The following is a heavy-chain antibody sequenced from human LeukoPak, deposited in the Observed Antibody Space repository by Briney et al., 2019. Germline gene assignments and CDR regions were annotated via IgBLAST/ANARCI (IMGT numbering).Heavy chain of an antibody. V-gene: IGHV3-23*01. Sequence: PGGSLRLSCAASGFTFSSYAMSWVRQAPGRGLEWVSGISASGGSTYYADSVKGRFTIFRDNSKNTLNLQMNSLRAEDTAVYYCAKDPNGDYVGAFDMRGQGTLVTVSS. CDR1: GFTFSSYA. D-gene: IGHD4-17*01. CDR3: AKDPNGDYVGAFDM. J-gene: IGHJ3*02. CDR2: ISASGGST.